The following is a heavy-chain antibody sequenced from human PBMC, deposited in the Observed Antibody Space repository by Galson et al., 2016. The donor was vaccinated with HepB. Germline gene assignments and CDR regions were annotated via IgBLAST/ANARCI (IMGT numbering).Heavy chain of an antibody. Sequence: SLRLSCAASGFNFSTHGMHWVRQAPGKGLEWVAVVSFDGNNKYYADSVKGRFTISRDNAKNSLYLQMNNVRAEDTAVYYCARDLRGMIRFFDWSTHFDSWGQGTLVTVSS. CDR2: VSFDGNNK. CDR3: ARDLRGMIRFFDWSTHFDS. J-gene: IGHJ4*02. D-gene: IGHD3-9*01. CDR1: GFNFSTHG. V-gene: IGHV3-30*03.